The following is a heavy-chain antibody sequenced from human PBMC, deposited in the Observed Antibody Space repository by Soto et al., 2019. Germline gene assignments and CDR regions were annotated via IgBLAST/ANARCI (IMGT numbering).Heavy chain of an antibody. CDR2: IYYSGSN. CDR1: GGSVSSGSYY. Sequence: QVQLQESGPGLVKPSETLSLTCTVSGGSVSSGSYYWSWIRQPPGKGLEWIGYIYYSGSNNYNPSLKSRVTISVDTSNNQFSLKLSSVTAADTAVYYCERGGIFGATPLDYWGQGTLVTVSS. V-gene: IGHV4-61*01. CDR3: ERGGIFGATPLDY. J-gene: IGHJ4*02. D-gene: IGHD3-3*01.